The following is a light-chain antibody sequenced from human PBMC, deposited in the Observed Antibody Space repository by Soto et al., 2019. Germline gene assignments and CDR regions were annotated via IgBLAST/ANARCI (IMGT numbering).Light chain of an antibody. CDR2: GVN. CDR3: QSYDNTLSARYV. V-gene: IGLV2-14*01. J-gene: IGLJ1*01. CDR1: SSDFGDDKY. Sequence: QSALTQPASVSGSPGQSITVSCTGSSSDFGDDKYVSWYQQQPGKGPNLLIYGVNSRPSGVPDRFSGSKSGTSASLAITGLQAEDEGDYYCQSYDNTLSARYVFGTGTKLTVL.